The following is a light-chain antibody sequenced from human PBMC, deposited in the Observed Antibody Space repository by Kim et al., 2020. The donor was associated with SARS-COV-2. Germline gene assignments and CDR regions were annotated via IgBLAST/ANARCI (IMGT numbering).Light chain of an antibody. CDR2: SNN. Sequence: GQRGTNSCSGGSSNIGSNTVNWYQQLPGTAPKLLIYSNNQRPSGVPDRFSGSKSGTAASLAISGLQSEDEADDYCAAWEDSLNGWVFGGGTQLTVL. V-gene: IGLV1-44*01. CDR3: AAWEDSLNGWV. CDR1: SSNIGSNT. J-gene: IGLJ3*02.